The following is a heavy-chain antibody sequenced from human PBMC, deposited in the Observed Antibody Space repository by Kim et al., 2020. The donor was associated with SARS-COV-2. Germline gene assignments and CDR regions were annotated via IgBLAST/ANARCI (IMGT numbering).Heavy chain of an antibody. V-gene: IGHV5-51*01. J-gene: IGHJ4*02. Sequence: PSFQGQVTFSADKSINTAYLQWTSLKASDTAMYYCARVRDVSVAATSYFDYWGQGTLVTVSS. D-gene: IGHD6-19*01. CDR3: ARVRDVSVAATSYFDY.